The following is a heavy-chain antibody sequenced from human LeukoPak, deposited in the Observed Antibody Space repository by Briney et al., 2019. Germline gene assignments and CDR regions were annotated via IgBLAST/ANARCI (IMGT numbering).Heavy chain of an antibody. Sequence: GGSLRLSCAASGFTVSSNYMSWVRQAPGKGLEWVANIKQDGSEKYYVDSVKGRFTISRDNAKNSLYLQMNSLRAEDTAVYYCASSIGIAAAAYWYYWGQGTLVTVSS. CDR3: ASSIGIAAAAYWYY. D-gene: IGHD6-13*01. V-gene: IGHV3-7*01. CDR1: GFTVSSNY. J-gene: IGHJ4*02. CDR2: IKQDGSEK.